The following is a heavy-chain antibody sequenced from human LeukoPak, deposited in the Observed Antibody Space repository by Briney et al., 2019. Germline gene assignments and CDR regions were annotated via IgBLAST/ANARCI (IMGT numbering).Heavy chain of an antibody. CDR2: IIPILGVA. Sequence: SVKVSCKASGGTFSSYTISWVRQAPGQGLEWMGRIIPILGVANYAQRFQGRVTITADKSTSTAYMELSSLRSEDTAVYYCATRVDSSGYYLDYWGQGTLVTVSS. J-gene: IGHJ4*02. V-gene: IGHV1-69*02. D-gene: IGHD3-22*01. CDR3: ATRVDSSGYYLDY. CDR1: GGTFSSYT.